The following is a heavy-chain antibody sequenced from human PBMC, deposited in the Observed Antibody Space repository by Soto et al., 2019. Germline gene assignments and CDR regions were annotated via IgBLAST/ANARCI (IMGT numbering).Heavy chain of an antibody. J-gene: IGHJ4*01. D-gene: IGHD2-21*02. V-gene: IGHV3-30*17. CDR2: ISFDGSNE. Sequence: GGSLRLSCAASGITFRSYAMHWVRQAPGKGQEWVAVISFDGSNEYYADSVKDRFTISRDNSKSKLYLQMDSLRAEDTAVYSCARGVVVTEVLDYWGHGT. CDR3: ARGVVVTEVLDY. CDR1: GITFRSYA.